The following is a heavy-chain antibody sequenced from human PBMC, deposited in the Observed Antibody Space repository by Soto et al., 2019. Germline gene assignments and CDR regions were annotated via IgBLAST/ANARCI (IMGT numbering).Heavy chain of an antibody. CDR1: GGSIRSGGYS. Sequence: SETLSLTSAVSGGSIRSGGYSWSWIRQPPGKGLEWIGYIYHSGSTYYNPSLKSRVTISVDRSKNQFSLKLSSVTAADTAVYYCARVPLPWGQGTLVTVSS. CDR2: IYHSGST. CDR3: ARVPLP. V-gene: IGHV4-30-2*01. J-gene: IGHJ5*02.